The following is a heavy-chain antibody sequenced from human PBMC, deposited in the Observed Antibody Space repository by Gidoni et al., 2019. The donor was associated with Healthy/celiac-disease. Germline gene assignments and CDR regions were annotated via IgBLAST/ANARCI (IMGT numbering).Heavy chain of an antibody. CDR1: GFTFSSYW. J-gene: IGHJ4*02. CDR3: ARGYYYGSGSYLVDY. V-gene: IGHV3-74*01. CDR2: INSDGSST. Sequence: EVQLVESGGGLVQPGGSLRPSCAASGFTFSSYWMHWVRHAPGTGLVWVSRINSDGSSTSYADSVKGRFTISSDNAKNTLYLQMNSLRAEDTAVYYCARGYYYGSGSYLVDYWGQGTLVTVSS. D-gene: IGHD3-10*01.